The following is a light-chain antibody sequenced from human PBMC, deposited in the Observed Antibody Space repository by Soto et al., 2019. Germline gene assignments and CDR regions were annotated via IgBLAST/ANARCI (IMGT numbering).Light chain of an antibody. CDR2: GAS. CDR3: HQYGSSLWT. V-gene: IGKV3-20*01. CDR1: QSVSSSY. J-gene: IGKJ1*01. Sequence: DIVLTQSPGTLSLSPGERATLSCRASQSVSSSYLAWYQQKPGQAPRLLTYGASSRATGIPDRFSGSGSGIYFTLTISILEPEDFAVYYCHQYGSSLWTFGQGTKVEI.